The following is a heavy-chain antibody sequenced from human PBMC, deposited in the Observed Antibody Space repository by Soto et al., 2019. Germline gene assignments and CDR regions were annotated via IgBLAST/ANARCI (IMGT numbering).Heavy chain of an antibody. CDR3: ASVLLGDGMDV. CDR1: GFTFSSYG. J-gene: IGHJ6*02. Sequence: QVQLVASGGGVVQPGRSLRLSCAASGFTFSSYGMHWVRQAPGKGLEWVAVILYDGSNKYYADSVKGRFTISRDNSKNTLYLQMNSLRAEDTAVYYCASVLLGDGMDVWGQGITVTVSS. V-gene: IGHV3-30*03. CDR2: ILYDGSNK. D-gene: IGHD3-10*01.